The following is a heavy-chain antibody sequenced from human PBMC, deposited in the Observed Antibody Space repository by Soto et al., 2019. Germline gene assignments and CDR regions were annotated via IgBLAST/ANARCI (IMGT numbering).Heavy chain of an antibody. CDR1: GGTFSSYT. CDR2: IIPILGIA. CDR3: ASGRYCSSTSCYVYRDYYYMDV. J-gene: IGHJ6*03. D-gene: IGHD2-2*01. V-gene: IGHV1-69*02. Sequence: GASVKVSCKASGGTFSSYTISWVRQAPGQGLEWMGRIIPILGIANYAQKFQGRVTITADKSTSTAYVELSSLRSEDTAVYYCASGRYCSSTSCYVYRDYYYMDVWGKGTTVTVSS.